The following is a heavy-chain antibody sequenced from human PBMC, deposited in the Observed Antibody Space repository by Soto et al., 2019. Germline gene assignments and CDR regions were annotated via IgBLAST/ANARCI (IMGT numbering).Heavy chain of an antibody. V-gene: IGHV4-39*01. CDR1: GGSISSSSYY. D-gene: IGHD2-8*01. CDR3: WGYCTNGVCQLNDY. CDR2: IYYSGST. Sequence: QLQLQESGPGLVKPSETLSLTCTVSGGSISSSSYYWGWIRQPPGKGLEWIGSIYYSGSTYYNPSLKSRVTISVDTSKNQFSLKLSSVTAADTAVYYCWGYCTNGVCQLNDYWGQGTLVTVSS. J-gene: IGHJ4*02.